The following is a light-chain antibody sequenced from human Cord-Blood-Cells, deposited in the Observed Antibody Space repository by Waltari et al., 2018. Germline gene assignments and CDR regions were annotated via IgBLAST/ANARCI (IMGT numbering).Light chain of an antibody. V-gene: IGKV3-20*01. CDR3: QQYGSSPRT. CDR1: QSVSSSY. CDR2: GAS. Sequence: EIVLPQSPGTLSLSPGARATRPCRASQSVSSSYLPWYQPKPGQAPRLLIYGASSRDTGIPDRFSGSGSGTDFTLTISGLGPEDFAVYYCQQYGSSPRTFGQGTKVEIK. J-gene: IGKJ1*01.